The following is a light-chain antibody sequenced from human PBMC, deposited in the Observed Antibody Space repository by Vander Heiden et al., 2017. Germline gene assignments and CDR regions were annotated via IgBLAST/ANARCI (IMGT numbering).Light chain of an antibody. J-gene: IGKJ3*01. CDR1: QSISSY. Sequence: DIQMTQSPSSLSASVGDRVTITCRASQSISSYLNWYQQKPGKAPKLLIYAASSLQRGVPLRFSGSGYGTYFTLTISSRQPEDFAAYYCQQSDSSPPGSFGHGTKVDIK. CDR3: QQSDSSPPGS. CDR2: AAS. V-gene: IGKV1-39*01.